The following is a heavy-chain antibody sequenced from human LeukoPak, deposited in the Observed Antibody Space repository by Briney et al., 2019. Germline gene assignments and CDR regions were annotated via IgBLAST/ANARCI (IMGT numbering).Heavy chain of an antibody. V-gene: IGHV1-2*06. D-gene: IGHD4-23*01. Sequence: ASVKVSCEASGYTFTGYYINWVRQAPGQGLEWMGRINPNSGYTNYAQKFQGRVTMTRDTSISTAYMELSRLRSDDTAVYYCARLLVYGGIFDAFDIWGQGTMVTVSS. CDR3: ARLLVYGGIFDAFDI. J-gene: IGHJ3*02. CDR1: GYTFTGYY. CDR2: INPNSGYT.